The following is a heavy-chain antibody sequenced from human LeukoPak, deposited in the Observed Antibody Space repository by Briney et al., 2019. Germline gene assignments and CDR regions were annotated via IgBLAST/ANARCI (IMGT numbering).Heavy chain of an antibody. J-gene: IGHJ4*02. CDR3: TRADEYGGNTL. V-gene: IGHV3-74*01. Sequence: QTGGSLRPSCAVSGFTFSDSWMHWVRQAPGKGLVWVSRINSDGSITAYADSVKGRFTISRDNAKNTLYLQMNSLRAEDTGVYYCTRADEYGGNTLWGQGTLVTVSS. CDR2: INSDGSIT. CDR1: GFTFSDSW. D-gene: IGHD4-23*01.